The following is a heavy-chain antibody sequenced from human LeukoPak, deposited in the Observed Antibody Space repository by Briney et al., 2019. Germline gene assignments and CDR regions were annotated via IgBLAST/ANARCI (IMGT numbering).Heavy chain of an antibody. D-gene: IGHD6-25*01. CDR1: GGSISSGGYY. J-gene: IGHJ4*02. Sequence: SETLSLTCTVSGGSISSGGYYWSWIRQPPGKGLEWIGYIYHSGSTYYNPSLKSRVTISVDRSKNQFSLKLSSVTAADTAVYYCARVVLDQRYFDYWGQGTLVTVSS. CDR2: IYHSGST. V-gene: IGHV4-30-2*01. CDR3: ARVVLDQRYFDY.